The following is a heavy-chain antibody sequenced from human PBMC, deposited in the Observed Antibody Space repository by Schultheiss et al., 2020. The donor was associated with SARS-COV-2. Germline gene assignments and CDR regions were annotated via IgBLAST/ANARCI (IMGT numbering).Heavy chain of an antibody. CDR1: GFTFSSYG. V-gene: IGHV3-33*01. CDR2: IWYDGSNK. J-gene: IGHJ4*02. D-gene: IGHD6-13*01. CDR3: AREQTSSSWYFDY. Sequence: GGSLRLSCAASGFTFSSYGMHWVRQAPGKGLEWVAVIWYDGSNKYYADSVKGRFTISRDNSKNTLYLQMNSLRAEDTAVYYCAREQTSSSWYFDYWGQGTLVTVSS.